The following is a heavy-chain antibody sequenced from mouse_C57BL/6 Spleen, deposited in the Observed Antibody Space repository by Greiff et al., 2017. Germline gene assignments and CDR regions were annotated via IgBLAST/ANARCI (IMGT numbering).Heavy chain of an antibody. CDR1: GFTFSDYG. CDR2: ISSGSSTI. CDR3: ARSYYGYFYYFDY. V-gene: IGHV5-17*01. J-gene: IGHJ2*01. Sequence: ESGGGLVKPGGSLKLSCAASGFTFSDYGMHWVRQAPEKGLEWVAYISSGSSTIYYADTVKGRFTISRDNAKNTLFLQMTSLRSEDTAMYYCARSYYGYFYYFDYWGQGTTLTVSS. D-gene: IGHD2-9*01.